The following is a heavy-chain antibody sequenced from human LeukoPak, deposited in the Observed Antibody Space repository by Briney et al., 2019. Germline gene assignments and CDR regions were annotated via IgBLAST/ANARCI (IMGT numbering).Heavy chain of an antibody. D-gene: IGHD3-22*01. J-gene: IGHJ4*02. V-gene: IGHV1-18*01. Sequence: ASVKVSCKVSGYTLTELSMHWVRQAPGQGLEWMGWISAYNGNTNYAQKLQGRVTMTTDTSTSTAYMELRSLRSDDTAVYYCAISSGYCFDYWGQGTLVTVSS. CDR3: AISSGYCFDY. CDR2: ISAYNGNT. CDR1: GYTLTELS.